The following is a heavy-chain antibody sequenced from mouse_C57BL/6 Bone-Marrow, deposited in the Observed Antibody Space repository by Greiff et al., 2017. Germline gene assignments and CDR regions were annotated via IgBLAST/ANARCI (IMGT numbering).Heavy chain of an antibody. CDR3: ARGAGAWFAY. CDR1: GYTFTSYW. V-gene: IGHV1-52*01. Sequence: QVQLQQPGAELVRPGSSVKLSCKASGYTFTSYWMHWVKPRPIQGLEWIGNIDPSDSETHYNQKFKDKATLTVDKSSSTAYMQLSSLTSEDSAVYYCARGAGAWFAYWGQGTLVTVSA. J-gene: IGHJ3*01. CDR2: IDPSDSET.